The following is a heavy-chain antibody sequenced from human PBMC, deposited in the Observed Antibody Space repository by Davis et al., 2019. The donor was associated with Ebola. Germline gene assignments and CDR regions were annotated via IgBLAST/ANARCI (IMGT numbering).Heavy chain of an antibody. Sequence: GESLKISCTDSVITFSSYAMTWVRQAPGKGLEWVSAISGSGGSTYYADSVKGRFTISRDNSKNTLYLQMNSLRAEDTAVYYCARELVDTAMVLYYYGMDVWGQGTTVTVSS. V-gene: IGHV3-23*01. CDR1: VITFSSYA. J-gene: IGHJ6*02. CDR3: ARELVDTAMVLYYYGMDV. CDR2: ISGSGGST. D-gene: IGHD5-18*01.